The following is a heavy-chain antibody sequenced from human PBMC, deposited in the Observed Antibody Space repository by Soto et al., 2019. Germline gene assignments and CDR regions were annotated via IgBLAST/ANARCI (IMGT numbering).Heavy chain of an antibody. CDR2: ISAYNGNT. V-gene: IGHV1-18*01. Sequence: QVQLEQSGAEVKKPGASVKVSCKASGYTFTSYGISCVRQATGQGLEWMGRISAYNGNTNYAQKLQGRGTMTTDTSTSTAYMELRSLRSDDAAVYYCARVVGALGHWFDPLGEGTLVTVSS. CDR3: ARVVGALGHWFDP. CDR1: GYTFTSYG. J-gene: IGHJ5*02. D-gene: IGHD1-26*01.